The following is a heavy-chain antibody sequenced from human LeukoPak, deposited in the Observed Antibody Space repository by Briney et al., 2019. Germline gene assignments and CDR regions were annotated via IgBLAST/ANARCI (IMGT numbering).Heavy chain of an antibody. J-gene: IGHJ4*02. D-gene: IGHD3-22*01. V-gene: IGHV1-24*01. CDR2: FDPEDGET. CDR3: ATGYYYDSSGYYGQTPYY. CDR1: GYTLTELS. Sequence: GASVKVSCKVSGYTLTELSMHWVRQAPGKGLEWMGGFDPEDGETIYAQKFQGRVTTTEDTSTDTAYMELSSLRSEDTAVYYCATGYYYDSSGYYGQTPYYWGQGTLVTVSS.